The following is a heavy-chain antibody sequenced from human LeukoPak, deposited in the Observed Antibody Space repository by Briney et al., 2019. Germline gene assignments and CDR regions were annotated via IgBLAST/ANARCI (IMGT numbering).Heavy chain of an antibody. D-gene: IGHD6-13*01. CDR3: AKFRVEQQPAPYNWFDP. Sequence: HPGGSLRLSCAASGFTFSSYAMSWVRQAPGKGLEWVSAISGSGGSTYYADSVKGRFTISRDNSKNTLYLQMNSLRAEDTAVYYCAKFRVEQQPAPYNWFDPWGQGTLVTVSS. J-gene: IGHJ5*02. CDR2: ISGSGGST. CDR1: GFTFSSYA. V-gene: IGHV3-23*01.